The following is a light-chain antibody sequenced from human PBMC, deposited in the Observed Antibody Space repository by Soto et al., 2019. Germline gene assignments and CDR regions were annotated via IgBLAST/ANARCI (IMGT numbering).Light chain of an antibody. CDR2: DAS. CDR1: QSVSSY. V-gene: IGKV3-11*01. CDR3: QQYNNWPWT. Sequence: EIVLTQSPATLSLSPLERSTLSFMASQSVSSYLAWYQQKPGQAPRLLIYDASNRATGIPARFSGSGSGTEFTLTISSLQSEDFAVYYCQQYNNWPWTFGQGTKVDIK. J-gene: IGKJ1*01.